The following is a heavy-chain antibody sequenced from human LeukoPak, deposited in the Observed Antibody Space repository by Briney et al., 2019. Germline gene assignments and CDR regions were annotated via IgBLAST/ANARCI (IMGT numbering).Heavy chain of an antibody. D-gene: IGHD3-22*01. J-gene: IGHJ4*02. Sequence: GGSLRLSCVASGFTFSSYIMTWVRQAPGKGLEWVSTIKGSAEATFYADSVKDRFTISRDNSKNTLYLQMNSLRADDTALYFCARDHESSGYPTSDYWGQGILVTVSS. CDR2: IKGSAEAT. CDR3: ARDHESSGYPTSDY. V-gene: IGHV3-23*01. CDR1: GFTFSSYI.